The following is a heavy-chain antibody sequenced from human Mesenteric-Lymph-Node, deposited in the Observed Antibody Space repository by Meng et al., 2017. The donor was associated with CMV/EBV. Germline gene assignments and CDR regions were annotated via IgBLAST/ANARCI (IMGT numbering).Heavy chain of an antibody. CDR2: IYSGGST. J-gene: IGHJ3*02. Sequence: GGSLRLSCAVSGITVSSNYMSWVRQAPGKGLEWVSVIYSGGSTYYADSVKGRFTISRDNSKNTLYLQMNSLRAEDTAVYYCARDLGSTSCCSAFDIWGQGTMVTVSS. CDR1: GITVSSNY. V-gene: IGHV3-53*01. D-gene: IGHD2-2*01. CDR3: ARDLGSTSCCSAFDI.